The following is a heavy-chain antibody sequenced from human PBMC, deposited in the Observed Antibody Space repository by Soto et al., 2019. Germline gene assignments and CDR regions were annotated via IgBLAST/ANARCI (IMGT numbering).Heavy chain of an antibody. J-gene: IGHJ6*02. CDR3: ARAFYGMDV. CDR2: IDWENTK. V-gene: IGHV2-70*04. Sequence: SGPTLVNPTQTLTLTCTVSGFSLSDTGMRVTWIRQPPGKALEWLARIDWENTKLYSTSLKTRLIISKDTSKNQVVLTMTNVDPADTGTYYCARAFYGMDVWGQGTTVTVSS. CDR1: GFSLSDTGMR.